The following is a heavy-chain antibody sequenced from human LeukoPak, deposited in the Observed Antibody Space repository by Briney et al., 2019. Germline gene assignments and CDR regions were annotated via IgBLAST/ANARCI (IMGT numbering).Heavy chain of an antibody. J-gene: IGHJ5*02. CDR1: GFTFSDYY. CDR2: ISSSGSTI. Sequence: GGSLRLSCAASGFTFSDYYMSWIRQAPGKGLEWVSYISSSGSTIYYADSVKGRFTISRDNAKNSLYLQMNSLRAEDTAVYYCARDRARGVGKSSWFDPWGQGTLVAVSS. V-gene: IGHV3-11*04. CDR3: ARDRARGVGKSSWFDP. D-gene: IGHD3-10*01.